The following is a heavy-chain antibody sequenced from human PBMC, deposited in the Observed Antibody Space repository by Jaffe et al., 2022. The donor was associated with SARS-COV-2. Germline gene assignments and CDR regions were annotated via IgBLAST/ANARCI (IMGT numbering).Heavy chain of an antibody. CDR3: AKDIERGAAAGFFDY. CDR1: GFTFDDYT. Sequence: EVQLVESGGVVVQPGGSLRLSCAASGFTFDDYTMHWVRQAPGKGLEWVSLISWDGGSTYYADSVKGRFTISRDNSKNSLYLQMNSLRTEDTALYYCAKDIERGAAAGFFDYWGQGTLVTVSS. J-gene: IGHJ4*02. CDR2: ISWDGGST. D-gene: IGHD6-13*01. V-gene: IGHV3-43*01.